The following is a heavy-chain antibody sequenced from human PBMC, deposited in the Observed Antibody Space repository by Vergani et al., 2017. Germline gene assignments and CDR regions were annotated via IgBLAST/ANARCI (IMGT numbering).Heavy chain of an antibody. CDR3: AKERSGYCSSTSCYGPFDY. D-gene: IGHD2-2*01. CDR2: ISWNSGSI. V-gene: IGHV3-9*01. Sequence: EVQLVESGGGLVQPGRSLRLSCAASGFTFDDYAMHWVRQAPGKGLEWVSGISWNSGSIGYADSVKGRFTISRDNAKNSLYLQMNSLRAEDTALYYCAKERSGYCSSTSCYGPFDYWGQGTLVTVSS. J-gene: IGHJ4*02. CDR1: GFTFDDYA.